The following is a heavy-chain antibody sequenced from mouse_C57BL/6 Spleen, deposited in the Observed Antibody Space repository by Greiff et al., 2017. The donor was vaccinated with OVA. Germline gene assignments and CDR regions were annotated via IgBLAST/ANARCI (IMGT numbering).Heavy chain of an antibody. Sequence: QVQLQQPGTELVKPGASVTLSCKASGYTFTSYWMHWVKQRPGQGLEWIGNINPSNGGTNCNEKFKSKATLTVDKSSSTAYMQLSSLTSEDSAVYYCARTGDGSRWVAYWGQGTLVTVSA. CDR1: GYTFTSYW. CDR2: INPSNGGT. J-gene: IGHJ3*01. CDR3: ARTGDGSRWVAY. V-gene: IGHV1-53*01. D-gene: IGHD2-3*01.